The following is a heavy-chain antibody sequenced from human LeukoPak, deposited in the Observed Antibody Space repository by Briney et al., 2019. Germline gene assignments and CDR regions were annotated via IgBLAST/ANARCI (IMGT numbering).Heavy chain of an antibody. Sequence: ASVKVSFKASGGTFSSYAISWVRQAPGQGLEWMGGIIPIFGTTNYAQKLQGRITITADESTSTAYMELSSLRSEDTAVYYCARGSSYGSGNYVPTYYYYGMDVWGQGTTVTVS. V-gene: IGHV1-69*01. CDR2: IIPIFGTT. J-gene: IGHJ6*02. CDR3: ARGSSYGSGNYVPTYYYYGMDV. CDR1: GGTFSSYA. D-gene: IGHD3-10*01.